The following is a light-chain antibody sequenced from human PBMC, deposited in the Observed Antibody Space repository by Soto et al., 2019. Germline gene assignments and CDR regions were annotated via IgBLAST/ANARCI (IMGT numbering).Light chain of an antibody. CDR2: GAS. V-gene: IGKV3-15*01. J-gene: IGKJ2*01. CDR3: QQYNNRPYT. CDR1: QSVSSQ. Sequence: EIVMTQSPATLSVSPGERATLSCRASQSVSSQLAWYQQKPGQAPRLLIYGASTKANGVPARFGRSGSATEFTLTISSLQSEDFAVYYCQQYNNRPYTFVQVTKLEIK.